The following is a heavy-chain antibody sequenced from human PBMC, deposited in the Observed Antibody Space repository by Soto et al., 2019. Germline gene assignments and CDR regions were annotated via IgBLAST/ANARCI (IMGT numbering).Heavy chain of an antibody. D-gene: IGHD3-22*01. Sequence: ASVKVSCKASGYTFTSYYMHWVRQAPGQGLEWMGIINPSGGSTSYAQKFQGRVTMTRDTSTSTVYMELSSLRSEDTAVYYCARGDSSGYSEYYFDYWGQGTLVTSPQ. CDR1: GYTFTSYY. J-gene: IGHJ4*02. V-gene: IGHV1-46*01. CDR2: INPSGGST. CDR3: ARGDSSGYSEYYFDY.